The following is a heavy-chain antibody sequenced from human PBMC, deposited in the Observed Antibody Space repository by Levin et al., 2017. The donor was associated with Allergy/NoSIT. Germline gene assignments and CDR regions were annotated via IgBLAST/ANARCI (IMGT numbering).Heavy chain of an antibody. V-gene: IGHV4-39*07. D-gene: IGHD5-12*01. CDR3: ARVFNPDVDIVATIGYYFDY. CDR1: GGSISSSSYY. CDR2: IYYSGST. Sequence: PSETLSLTCTVSGGSISSSSYYWGWIRQPPGKGLEWIGSIYYSGSTYYNPSLKSRVTISVDTSKNQFSLKLSSVTAADTAVYYCARVFNPDVDIVATIGYYFDYWGQGTLVTVSS. J-gene: IGHJ4*02.